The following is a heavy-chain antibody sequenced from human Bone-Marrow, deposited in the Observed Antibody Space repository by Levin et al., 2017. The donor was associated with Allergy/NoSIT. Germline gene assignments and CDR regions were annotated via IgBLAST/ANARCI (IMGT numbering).Heavy chain of an antibody. D-gene: IGHD3-10*01. J-gene: IGHJ4*02. CDR1: GYTFSRYG. CDR2: ISPNNGNT. V-gene: IGHV1-18*01. Sequence: GESLKISCKASGYTFSRYGLTWVRQAPGQGPEWMGWISPNNGNTNYAQKFQGRVTVTTDTSTSPAYMELRRLRSDDTAVYYCARDYFGSGSYYIFDYWGQGTLVIVSS. CDR3: ARDYFGSGSYYIFDY.